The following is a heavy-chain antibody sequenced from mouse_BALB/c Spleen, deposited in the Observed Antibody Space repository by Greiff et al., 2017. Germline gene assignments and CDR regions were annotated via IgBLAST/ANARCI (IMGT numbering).Heavy chain of an antibody. CDR1: GFTFSSYT. D-gene: IGHD1-1*01. J-gene: IGHJ4*01. CDR2: ISNGGGST. Sequence: EVQVVESGGGLVQPGGSLKLSCAASGFTFSSYTMSWVRQTPEKRLEWVAYISNGGGSTYYPDTVKGRFTISRDNAKNTLYLQMSSRKSEDTAMYYCARHNYDSNYAMDYWGQGTSVTVSS. CDR3: ARHNYDSNYAMDY. V-gene: IGHV5-12-2*01.